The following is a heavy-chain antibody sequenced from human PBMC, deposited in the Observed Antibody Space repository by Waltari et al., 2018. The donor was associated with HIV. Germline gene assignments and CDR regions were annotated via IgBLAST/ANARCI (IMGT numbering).Heavy chain of an antibody. J-gene: IGHJ6*02. CDR3: ARAKQWLVRGFRYYGMDV. D-gene: IGHD6-19*01. V-gene: IGHV1-8*01. Sequence: TGQGLEWMGWMNPNSGNTGYAQKFQGRVTMTRNTSISTAYMELSSLRSEDTAVYYCARAKQWLVRGFRYYGMDVWGQGTTVTVSS. CDR2: MNPNSGNT.